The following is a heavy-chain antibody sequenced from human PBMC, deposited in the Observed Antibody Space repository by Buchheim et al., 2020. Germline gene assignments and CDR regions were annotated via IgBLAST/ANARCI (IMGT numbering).Heavy chain of an antibody. CDR3: ARDRLGVRRGFDP. Sequence: QLRESGPGLVRPSETLTLTCSVSGGSISTDDSSWAWIRQAPGKGLEWIGNIYYSGATNHNPTLQGRFSLSIDRSQSQVFLRVTSVTAADTAVYFCARDRLGVRRGFDPWGQGTL. V-gene: IGHV4-39*07. J-gene: IGHJ5*02. CDR1: GGSISTDDSS. D-gene: IGHD3-10*01. CDR2: IYYSGAT.